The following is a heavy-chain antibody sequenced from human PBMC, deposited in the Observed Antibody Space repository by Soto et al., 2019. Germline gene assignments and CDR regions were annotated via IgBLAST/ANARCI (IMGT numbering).Heavy chain of an antibody. CDR2: TYYSSKWYN. CDR1: GDSVSSNSAA. J-gene: IGHJ5*02. D-gene: IGHD3-10*01. V-gene: IGHV6-1*01. CDR3: AIGSTAPMVRGVRSTWFDP. Sequence: QVQLQQSGPVLVKPSQTISLTCAISGDSVSSNSAAWNWIRQSTSRGLEWLGRTYYSSKWYNDYAVSVKIRITINPDTSKNQFSLHMISVTPEDKAVYYCAIGSTAPMVRGVRSTWFDPWGQGTLVTVSS.